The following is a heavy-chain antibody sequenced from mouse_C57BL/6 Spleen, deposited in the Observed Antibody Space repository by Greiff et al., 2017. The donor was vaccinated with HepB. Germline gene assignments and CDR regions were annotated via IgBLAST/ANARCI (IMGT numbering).Heavy chain of an antibody. V-gene: IGHV1-81*01. CDR1: GYTFTSYG. CDR2: IYPRSGNT. CDR3: AGCYDGYSDRFAY. D-gene: IGHD2-3*01. Sequence: VQLQQSGAELARPGASVKLSCKASGYTFTSYGISWVKQRTGQGLEWIGEIYPRSGNTYYNEKFKGKATLTADKSSSTAYMELRSLTSEDSAVYFCAGCYDGYSDRFAYWGQGTLVTVSA. J-gene: IGHJ3*01.